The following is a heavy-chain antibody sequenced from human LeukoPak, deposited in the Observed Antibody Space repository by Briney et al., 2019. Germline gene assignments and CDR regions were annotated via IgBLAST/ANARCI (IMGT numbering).Heavy chain of an antibody. J-gene: IGHJ3*01. V-gene: IGHV3-66*02. Sequence: PGGSLRLSCVASGFNVSSKYMSWVRQAPGKGLEWVSVLFSGGSTHYVDSVRGRFTISRDESKNTLFLQMNSLRVEDTAVYYCVRSTLDAFDLWGQGTMVTVSS. D-gene: IGHD1-1*01. CDR3: VRSTLDAFDL. CDR2: LFSGGST. CDR1: GFNVSSKY.